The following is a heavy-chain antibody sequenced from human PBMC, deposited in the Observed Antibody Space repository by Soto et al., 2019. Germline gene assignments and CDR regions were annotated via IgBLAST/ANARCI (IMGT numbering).Heavy chain of an antibody. Sequence: QLQLQQSGPGLVKPSETLSLTCTVSGGPFSSPYYCWGWLRQPPGKGPEWIGTIYTNGDTYYNSSLESRLTISADTSKSQRSLRLSSVTAADAAVYYCPRLTHYSSGSYPDTWGQGSLVTVSS. CDR3: PRLTHYSSGSYPDT. J-gene: IGHJ5*02. CDR1: GGPFSSPYYC. CDR2: IYTNGDT. D-gene: IGHD3-10*01. V-gene: IGHV4-39*01.